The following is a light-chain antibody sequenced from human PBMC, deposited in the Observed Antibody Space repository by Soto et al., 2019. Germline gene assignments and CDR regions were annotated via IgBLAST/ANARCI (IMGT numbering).Light chain of an antibody. CDR2: WAS. CDR3: QQYHSTPFT. J-gene: IGKJ3*01. CDR1: QSVLYSSNNKNY. V-gene: IGKV4-1*01. Sequence: DIVMTQSPDSLAVSLGERATINCKSSQSVLYSSNNKNYLAWYQQKPGQPPKLLIYWASIRKSGVPDRFSGSGSGTDFTLTVSSLQAEDVAVYYCQQYHSTPFTFGPGTEVDIK.